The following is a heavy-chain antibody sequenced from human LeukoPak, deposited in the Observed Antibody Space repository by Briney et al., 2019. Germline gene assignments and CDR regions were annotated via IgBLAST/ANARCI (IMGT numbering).Heavy chain of an antibody. J-gene: IGHJ4*02. CDR1: GGSISSYF. CDR2: VSNSGST. D-gene: IGHD6-6*01. CDR3: ALAARRSASFHY. Sequence: SETLSLTCTVPGGSISSYFCTWIRQPPGRGLEWIGYVSNSGSTNYNPSLKSRVNISVDTSKNQFSLKLNSLTPADTAVYYCALAARRSASFHYWGQGTLVTVSS. V-gene: IGHV4-59*01.